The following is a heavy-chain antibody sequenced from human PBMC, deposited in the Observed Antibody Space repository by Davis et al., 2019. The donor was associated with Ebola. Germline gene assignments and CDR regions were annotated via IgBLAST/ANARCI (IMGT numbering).Heavy chain of an antibody. CDR2: ISGSGGST. V-gene: IGHV3-23*01. D-gene: IGHD3-22*01. Sequence: GESLKISCAASGFTFSDYYMNWVRQAPGKGLEWVSAISGSGGSTYYADSVKGRFTISRDNSKNTLYLQMNSLRAEDTAVYYCAKEAVYYYDSSGYPDYWGQGTLVTVSS. CDR1: GFTFSDYY. CDR3: AKEAVYYYDSSGYPDY. J-gene: IGHJ4*02.